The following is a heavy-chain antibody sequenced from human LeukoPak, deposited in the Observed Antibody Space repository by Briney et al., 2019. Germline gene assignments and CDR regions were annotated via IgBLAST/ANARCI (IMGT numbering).Heavy chain of an antibody. CDR1: GFTFSSYS. Sequence: GGSLRLPCAASGFTFSSYSMNWVRQAPGKGLEWVSSISSSSSNIYYADSVKGRFTISRDNAKNSLYLQMNSLRVEDTAVYYCARCTTGRTFGSLREIKRSREIDYWGQGTLVTVSS. CDR3: ARCTTGRTFGSLREIKRSREIDY. D-gene: IGHD1-1*01. CDR2: ISSSSSNI. V-gene: IGHV3-21*01. J-gene: IGHJ4*02.